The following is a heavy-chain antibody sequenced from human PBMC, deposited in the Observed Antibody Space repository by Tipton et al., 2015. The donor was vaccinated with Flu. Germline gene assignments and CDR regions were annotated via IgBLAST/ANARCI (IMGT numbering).Heavy chain of an antibody. CDR2: MNPNSGNT. V-gene: IGHV1-8*01. Sequence: QVQLVQSGAEVKKPGASVKVSCKASGYTFTSYDINWVRQATGQGLEWMGWMNPNSGNTGYAQKSQGRVTMTRNTSISTAYMELSSLRSEGTAVYYCARGNHADIVVVVAATLDYWGQGTLVTVSS. D-gene: IGHD2-15*01. CDR1: GYTFTSYD. J-gene: IGHJ4*02. CDR3: ARGNHADIVVVVAATLDY.